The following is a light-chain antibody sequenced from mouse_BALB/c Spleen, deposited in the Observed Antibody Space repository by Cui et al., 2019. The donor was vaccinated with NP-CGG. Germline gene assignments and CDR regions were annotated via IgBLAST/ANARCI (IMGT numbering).Light chain of an antibody. CDR2: GTK. V-gene: IGLV1*01. CDR3: ALWYSNHWV. CDR1: TGAVTTSNY. J-gene: IGLJ1*01. Sequence: QAFLTQESALTTSPGETVTLTCRPSTGAVTTSNYANWVQEKPDHLFTGLIGGTKNRVPGVPARFSGSLIGDKAALTITGAQTEDEAIYFCALWYSNHWVFGGGTKLTVL.